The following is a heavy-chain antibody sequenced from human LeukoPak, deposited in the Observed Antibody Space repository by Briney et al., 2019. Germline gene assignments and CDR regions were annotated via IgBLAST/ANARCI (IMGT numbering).Heavy chain of an antibody. V-gene: IGHV3-21*01. J-gene: IGHJ4*02. D-gene: IGHD3-22*01. CDR3: ARVLGDGYYYDSSDFDY. Sequence: GGSLRLSCAASGFTFSSYSMNWVRQAPGRGLEWVSSISSSSSYIYYADSAKGRFTISRDNAKNSLYLQMNSLRAEDTAVYYCARVLGDGYYYDSSDFDYWGQGTLVTVSS. CDR1: GFTFSSYS. CDR2: ISSSSSYI.